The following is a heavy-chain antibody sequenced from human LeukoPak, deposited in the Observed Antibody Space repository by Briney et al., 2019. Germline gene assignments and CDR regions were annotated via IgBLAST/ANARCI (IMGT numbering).Heavy chain of an antibody. CDR2: IYYSGST. J-gene: IGHJ4*02. CDR1: GGSISSYY. CDR3: ARVPPPSYYYDSSGYLGFDY. V-gene: IGHV4-59*08. Sequence: SETLSLTCTVSGGSISSYYWSRIRQPPGKGLEWIGYIYYSGSTYYNPSLKSRVTISVDTSKNQFSLKLSSVTAADTAVYYCARVPPPSYYYDSSGYLGFDYWGQGTLVTVSS. D-gene: IGHD3-22*01.